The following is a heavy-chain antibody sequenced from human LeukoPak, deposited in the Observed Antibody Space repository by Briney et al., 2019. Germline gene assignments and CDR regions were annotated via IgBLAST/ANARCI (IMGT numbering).Heavy chain of an antibody. J-gene: IGHJ3*02. CDR3: ARDLYYFGSGTYHRSDAFDI. Sequence: GSLRLSCAASGFTLRSYAMNWVRQAPGKGLEWVSVISTTSNEIYYADSVKGRFTISRDNSKNSLYLQMYSLRAEDTAVYYCARDLYYFGSGTYHRSDAFDIWGQGTMVTVSA. D-gene: IGHD3-10*01. V-gene: IGHV3-21*01. CDR2: ISTTSNEI. CDR1: GFTLRSYA.